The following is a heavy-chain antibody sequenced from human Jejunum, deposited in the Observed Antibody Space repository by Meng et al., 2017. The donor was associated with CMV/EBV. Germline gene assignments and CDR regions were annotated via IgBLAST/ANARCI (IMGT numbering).Heavy chain of an antibody. D-gene: IGHD1-26*01. CDR3: AKARSGSYFEY. CDR1: GFTFSSYG. J-gene: IGHJ4*02. V-gene: IGHV3-23*01. Sequence: EVQLLEXXXGXVXXGGXLRLSCAASGFTFSSYGMTWVRQAPGKGLEWVAAISGSGGSTYYADSVKGRFTISRDNSKNTLYLQMNSLRAEDTAVYYCAKARSGSYFEYWGQGTLVTVSS. CDR2: ISGSGGST.